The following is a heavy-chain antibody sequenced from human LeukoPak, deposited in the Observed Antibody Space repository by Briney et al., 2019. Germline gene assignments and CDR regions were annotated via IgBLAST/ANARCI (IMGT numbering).Heavy chain of an antibody. D-gene: IGHD1-26*01. CDR2: IYYSGST. CDR3: ARDLSGSYASFDY. CDR1: GGSISSSSYY. V-gene: IGHV4-39*02. J-gene: IGHJ4*02. Sequence: SETLSLTCTVSGGSISSSSYYWGWIRQPPGKGLEWIGSIYYSGSTYYNPSLKSRVTISVDTSKNQFSLKLSSVTAADTAVYYCARDLSGSYASFDYWGQGTLVTVSS.